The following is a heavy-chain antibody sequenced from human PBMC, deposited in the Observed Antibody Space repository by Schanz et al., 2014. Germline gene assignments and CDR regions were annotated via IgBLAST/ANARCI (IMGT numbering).Heavy chain of an antibody. CDR3: ARGGPAYYFDD. CDR2: IKKDGSEK. V-gene: IGHV3-7*01. J-gene: IGHJ4*02. Sequence: EVQLVESGGGLVQPGGSLRLSCAASGFTFGDYAMTWVRQAPGKGLEWVANIKKDGSEKYYVDSVKGRFTISRDNAKNSLYLEMNSLRAEDTAVYYCARGGPAYYFDDWGQGTLVTVSS. CDR1: GFTFGDYA.